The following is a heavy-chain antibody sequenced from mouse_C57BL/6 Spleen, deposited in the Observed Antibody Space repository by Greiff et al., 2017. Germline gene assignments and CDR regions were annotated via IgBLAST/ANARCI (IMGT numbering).Heavy chain of an antibody. CDR1: GFTFSDSG. V-gene: IGHV5-17*01. CDR2: ISSGSSTI. Sequence: EVHLVESGGGLVKPGGSLKLSCAASGFTFSDSGLHWVRQAPEKGLEWVAYISSGSSTIYYADTVKGRFTISRDNDKNTLYLQMTNLRSEDTAMYYCAAYCNYGGDAMDDWVQGTSVTVSS. CDR3: AAYCNYGGDAMDD. J-gene: IGHJ4*01. D-gene: IGHD2-1*01.